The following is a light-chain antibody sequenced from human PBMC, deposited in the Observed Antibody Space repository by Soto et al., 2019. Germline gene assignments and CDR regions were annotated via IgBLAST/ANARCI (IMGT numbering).Light chain of an antibody. Sequence: DIQMTQSPSSLSASVVDRVTVTCQASQDISNYLNWYQQKPGKAPKLLIYDASDLETGVPSRFSGSGSGTDFTFTISSLQPEDFASYYCQHYDNLPLTFGGGTKVEIK. CDR3: QHYDNLPLT. CDR1: QDISNY. V-gene: IGKV1-33*01. J-gene: IGKJ4*01. CDR2: DAS.